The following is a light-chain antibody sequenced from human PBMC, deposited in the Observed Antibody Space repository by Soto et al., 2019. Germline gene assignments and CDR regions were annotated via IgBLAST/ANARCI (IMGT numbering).Light chain of an antibody. CDR3: QQYNSYSEA. CDR1: ESISVW. Sequence: DVQMTQSPSTLSASIGDRVTLTCRASESISVWLAWYQQKPGRAPNLLIYDASSLTSGVPSRFSGSHSGTEFTLTISRLQPDDFATYYCQQYNSYSEAFGQGTKVDIK. J-gene: IGKJ1*01. CDR2: DAS. V-gene: IGKV1-5*01.